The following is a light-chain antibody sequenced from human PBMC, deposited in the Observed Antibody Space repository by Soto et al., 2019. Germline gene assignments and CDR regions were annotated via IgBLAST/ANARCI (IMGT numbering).Light chain of an antibody. Sequence: DIQMTQSTSSLSASVGERVTITCRASQNIKSFLNWYQQKPGQAPKLLIYATSSVQSGVQARFSGGRSGTHFSLSISSLQPQAFATYYCQQTYVAPVTFGGG. CDR1: QNIKSF. V-gene: IGKV1-39*01. CDR3: QQTYVAPVT. J-gene: IGKJ4*01. CDR2: ATS.